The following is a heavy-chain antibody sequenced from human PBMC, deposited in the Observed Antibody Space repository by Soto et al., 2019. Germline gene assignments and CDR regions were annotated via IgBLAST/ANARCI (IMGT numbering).Heavy chain of an antibody. D-gene: IGHD5-12*01. CDR2: ISGSGGST. CDR1: GFTFSSYA. CDR3: AKVGGYDYYYYYMDV. V-gene: IGHV3-23*01. Sequence: GGSLRLSCAASGFTFSSYAMSWVRQAPGKGLEWVSAISGSGGSTYYADSVKGRFTISRDNSKNTLYLQMNSLRAEDTAVYYCAKVGGYDYYYYYMDVWGKETTVTVSS. J-gene: IGHJ6*03.